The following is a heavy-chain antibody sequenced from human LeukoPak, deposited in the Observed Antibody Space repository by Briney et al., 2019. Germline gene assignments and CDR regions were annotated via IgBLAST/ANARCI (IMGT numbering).Heavy chain of an antibody. CDR1: GYTFTSYD. CDR2: MNPNSGNT. CDR3: ARGRYSSSSEFDY. Sequence: GASVKVSCTASGYTFTSYDINWVRQATGQGLEWMGWMNPNSGNTGYAQKFQGRVTITRNTSISTAYMELSSLRSEDTAVYYCARGRYSSSSEFDYWGQGTLVTVSS. J-gene: IGHJ4*02. V-gene: IGHV1-8*03. D-gene: IGHD6-6*01.